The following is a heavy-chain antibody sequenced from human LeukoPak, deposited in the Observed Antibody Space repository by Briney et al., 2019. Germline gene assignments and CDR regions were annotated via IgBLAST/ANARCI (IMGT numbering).Heavy chain of an antibody. CDR1: GFSFSSYG. CDR2: MQYDGSNQ. Sequence: GGSLRLSCAASGFSFSSYGMHWVRQAPGKGLEWVAYMQYDGSNQQYADSVKGRFSISRDNSKNILNLQMNSLRADDTAVYYCAKDRCSNGVGCYYYYMDVWGKGTTVTISS. CDR3: AKDRCSNGVGCYYYYMDV. D-gene: IGHD2-8*01. V-gene: IGHV3-30*02. J-gene: IGHJ6*03.